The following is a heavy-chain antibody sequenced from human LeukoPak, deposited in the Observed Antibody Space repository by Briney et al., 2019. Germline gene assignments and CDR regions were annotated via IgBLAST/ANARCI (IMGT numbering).Heavy chain of an antibody. Sequence: QPGGSLRLSCAASGFSFSSYAMTWARQAPVKGLEWVSAISGDGTRTYYADSVKGRFTISRDNSKNTLYLEMSSLRVEDTAIYYCAKWPEGAMDYFGYWGQGTLVTVSS. V-gene: IGHV3-23*01. CDR2: ISGDGTRT. D-gene: IGHD3-16*01. CDR3: AKWPEGAMDYFGY. J-gene: IGHJ4*02. CDR1: GFSFSSYA.